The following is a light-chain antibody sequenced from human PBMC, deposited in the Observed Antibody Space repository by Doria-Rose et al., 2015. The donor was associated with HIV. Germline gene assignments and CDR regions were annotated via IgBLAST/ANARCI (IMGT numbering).Light chain of an antibody. J-gene: IGKJ1*01. CDR2: DGS. CDR3: HQYGTSWT. V-gene: IGKV3-20*01. CDR1: QSFSSTY. Sequence: TQSPGTLSLSPGERATLSCTASQSFSSTYLAWYQQKPGQAPSLLIYDGSTKATGIPDRVSASGSVTDFTLTINRLEPEDFALYYCHQYGTSWTFGQGTKVEI.